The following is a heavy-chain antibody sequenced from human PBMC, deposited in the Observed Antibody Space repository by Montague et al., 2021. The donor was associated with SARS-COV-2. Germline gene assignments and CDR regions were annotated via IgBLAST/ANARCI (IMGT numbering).Heavy chain of an antibody. J-gene: IGHJ4*02. CDR1: GGSISSSSYY. CDR2: IYYSGST. D-gene: IGHD3-3*01. V-gene: IGHV4-39*01. CDR3: ARKARRGITIFGVVTASYYFDY. Sequence: SETLSLTCTVSGGSISSSSYYWGWIRQPPGKGLEWIGSIYYSGSTYYSPSLKSRVTISVDTSKNQFSLKLSSVTAADTAVYYCARKARRGITIFGVVTASYYFDYWGQGTLVTVSS.